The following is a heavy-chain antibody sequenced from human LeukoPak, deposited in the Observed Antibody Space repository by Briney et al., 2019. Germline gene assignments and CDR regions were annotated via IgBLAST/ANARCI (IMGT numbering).Heavy chain of an antibody. CDR1: GGSISSSSYY. D-gene: IGHD2-2*01. CDR2: IYYSGST. Sequence: PSETLFLTCTVSGGSISSSSYYWGWIRQPPGKGLEWIGSIYYSGSTYYNPSLKSRVTISVDTSKNQFSLKLSSVTAADTAVYYCARRRIVVVPAASNWFDPWGQGTLVTVSS. J-gene: IGHJ5*02. V-gene: IGHV4-39*01. CDR3: ARRRIVVVPAASNWFDP.